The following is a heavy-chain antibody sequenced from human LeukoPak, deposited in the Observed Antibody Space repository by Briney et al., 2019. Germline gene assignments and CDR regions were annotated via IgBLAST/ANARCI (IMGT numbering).Heavy chain of an antibody. CDR2: IGYSGGDT. J-gene: IGHJ4*02. Sequence: GGSLRLSCTVSGFTLSSYEMTWFRQAPGKGLGWVSSIGYSGGDTHYADSVKGRFTISRDNAKNSLYLQMNSLRAEDTAVYYCPRDAWGGYFDYWGQGTLVTVSS. CDR3: PRDAWGGYFDY. CDR1: GFTLSSYE. V-gene: IGHV3-21*01. D-gene: IGHD3-16*01.